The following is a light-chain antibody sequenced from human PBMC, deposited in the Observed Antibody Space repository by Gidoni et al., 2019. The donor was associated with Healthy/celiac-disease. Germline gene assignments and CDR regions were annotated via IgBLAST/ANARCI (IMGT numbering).Light chain of an antibody. Sequence: DIQMTQSPSTLSASVGDRVTITCRASQSISSWLAWYQQKPGNAPKLLIYKASSLESGVPSRFSGSGAGTEFTRTISSLQPDDFATYYCQQYNSYPLTFGGGTKVEIK. CDR2: KAS. J-gene: IGKJ4*01. V-gene: IGKV1-5*03. CDR3: QQYNSYPLT. CDR1: QSISSW.